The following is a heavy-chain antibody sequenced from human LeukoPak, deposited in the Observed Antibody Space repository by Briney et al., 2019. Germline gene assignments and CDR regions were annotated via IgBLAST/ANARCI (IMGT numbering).Heavy chain of an antibody. CDR2: ISYDGSNK. CDR3: AELGITMVGGV. J-gene: IGHJ6*04. CDR1: GFTFSNYG. D-gene: IGHD3-10*02. Sequence: GGSLRLSCAASGFTFSNYGMHWVRQAPGKGLEWVAVISYDGSNKYYADSVKGRFTISRDNAKNSLYLQMNSLRAEDTAVYYCAELGITMVGGVWGKGTTVTISS. V-gene: IGHV3-30*18.